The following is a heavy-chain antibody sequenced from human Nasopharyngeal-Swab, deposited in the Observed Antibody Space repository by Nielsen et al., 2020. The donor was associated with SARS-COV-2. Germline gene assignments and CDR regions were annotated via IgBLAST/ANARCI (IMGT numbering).Heavy chain of an antibody. D-gene: IGHD3-10*01. CDR2: IYYSGST. CDR3: ARDAGYGSGTGVDP. Sequence: SETLSLTCTVSGGSISSYYWRWIRQTPGKGLEWIGYIYYSGSTNYNPSLKSRVTISVDTSKNQFSLKLSSVTAADTAVYYCARDAGYGSGTGVDPWGQGTLVTVSS. V-gene: IGHV4-59*01. J-gene: IGHJ5*02. CDR1: GGSISSYY.